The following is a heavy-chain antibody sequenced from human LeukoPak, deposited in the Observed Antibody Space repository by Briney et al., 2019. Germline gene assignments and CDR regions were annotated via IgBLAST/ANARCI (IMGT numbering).Heavy chain of an antibody. D-gene: IGHD6-19*01. CDR1: GYTFTTYG. CDR3: ARYTSGRLNPGFYHSYMDV. J-gene: IGHJ6*03. Sequence: ASVKVSCKASGYTFTTYGISWVRQAPGQGLEWMGWISAYNGDTTYAQKLQGRVTMTTDTSTSTAYMELTSLRSDDTAVYYCARYTSGRLNPGFYHSYMDVWGKGTTVTVSS. CDR2: ISAYNGDT. V-gene: IGHV1-18*01.